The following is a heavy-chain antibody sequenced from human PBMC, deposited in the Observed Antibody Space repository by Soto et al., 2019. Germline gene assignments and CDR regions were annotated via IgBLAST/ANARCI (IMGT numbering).Heavy chain of an antibody. CDR3: ARALYYYDNSGLAY. CDR1: GYTFTSYG. V-gene: IGHV1-18*01. Sequence: QVRLEQSGPEVKKTGASVKVSCKASGYTFTSYGISCVRQAPGQGLEWMGWINIYSGDANYAQRYQDRVTMTRDTSTNTVYMEMRSLRSDDTAVYYCARALYYYDNSGLAYWGQGTLVTVSS. J-gene: IGHJ4*02. D-gene: IGHD3-22*01. CDR2: INIYSGDA.